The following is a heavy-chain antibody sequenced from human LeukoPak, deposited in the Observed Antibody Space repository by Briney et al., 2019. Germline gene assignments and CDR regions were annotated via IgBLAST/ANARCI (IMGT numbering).Heavy chain of an antibody. CDR2: IYHSGST. CDR1: GGSISSSNW. D-gene: IGHD2-15*01. J-gene: IGHJ4*02. Sequence: PSETLSLTCAVSGGSISSSNWWSWVRQPPGKGLEWIGEIYHSGSTNYNPSLKSRVTISVDKSKNQFSLKLSSVTAADTAVYYCARRRNDIVVVVAAPNFDYWGQGTLVTVSS. V-gene: IGHV4-4*02. CDR3: ARRRNDIVVVVAAPNFDY.